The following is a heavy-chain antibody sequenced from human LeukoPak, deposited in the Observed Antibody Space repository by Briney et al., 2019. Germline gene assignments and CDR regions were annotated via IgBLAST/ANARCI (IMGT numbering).Heavy chain of an antibody. D-gene: IGHD2-2*02. Sequence: SETLSLTCAVYGGSFSGYYWSWIRQPPGKGLEWIGEINHSGSTNYNPSLKSRVTISVDTSKNQFSLKLSSVTAADTAVYYCARAPYTGPEAFDIWGQGTMVTVSS. CDR1: GGSFSGYY. CDR3: ARAPYTGPEAFDI. V-gene: IGHV4-34*01. CDR2: INHSGST. J-gene: IGHJ3*02.